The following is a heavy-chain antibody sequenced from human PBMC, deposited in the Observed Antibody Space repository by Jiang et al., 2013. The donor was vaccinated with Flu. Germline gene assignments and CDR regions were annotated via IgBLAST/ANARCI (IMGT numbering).Heavy chain of an antibody. CDR1: GGSISSYY. J-gene: IGHJ6*02. Sequence: GSGLVKPSETLSLTCAVSGGSISSYYWSWIRQPAGKGLEWIGRIYTSGSTNYNPSLKSRVTMSVDTSKNQFSLKLSSVTAADTAVYYCARMGGYYDILTGYVYYYYGMDVWGQGTTVTVSS. CDR2: IYTSGST. D-gene: IGHD3-9*01. CDR3: ARMGGYYDILTGYVYYYYGMDV. V-gene: IGHV4-4*07.